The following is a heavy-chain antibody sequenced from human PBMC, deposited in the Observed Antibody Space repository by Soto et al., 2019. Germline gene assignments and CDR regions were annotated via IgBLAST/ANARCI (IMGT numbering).Heavy chain of an antibody. Sequence: SVKVSCKASGGTFSSYAISWVRQAPGQGLEWMGGIIPIFGTANYAQKFQGRVTITADESTSTAYMELSSLRPDDTAVYYCAKEGGSSTWSYRYYNMDVWGQGTTVTVSS. CDR1: GGTFSSYA. D-gene: IGHD6-13*01. CDR3: AKEGGSSTWSYRYYNMDV. V-gene: IGHV1-69*13. CDR2: IIPIFGTA. J-gene: IGHJ6*02.